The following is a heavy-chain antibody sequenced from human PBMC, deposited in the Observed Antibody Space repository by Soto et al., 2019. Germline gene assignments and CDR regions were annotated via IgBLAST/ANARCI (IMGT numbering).Heavy chain of an antibody. D-gene: IGHD6-19*01. J-gene: IGHJ1*01. CDR2: FYWDDDQ. CDR1: GFSLSTSGVG. Sequence: QITLKESGPTLVKPTQTLTLNCTFSGFSLSTSGVGVGWIRQTPGKALEWLALFYWDDDQRYSPTLKSRHTITKDTSKNQVVLTMTNMDPVDTATYYCAHSYTSGFVAEYFQHWGQCTLVTVSS. CDR3: AHSYTSGFVAEYFQH. V-gene: IGHV2-5*02.